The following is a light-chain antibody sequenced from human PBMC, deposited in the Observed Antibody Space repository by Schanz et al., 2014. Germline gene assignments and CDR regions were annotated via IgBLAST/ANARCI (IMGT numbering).Light chain of an antibody. CDR2: EGT. CDR3: CSYAGSSAWV. Sequence: QSALTQPASVSGSPGQSITISCTGTSSDIGSYNIVSWYQLHPGKGPKLMIYEGTERPSGVSNRFSGSKSGNTASLTISGLQAEDEADYYCCSYAGSSAWVFGGGTKLTV. CDR1: SSDIGSYNI. J-gene: IGLJ3*02. V-gene: IGLV2-23*01.